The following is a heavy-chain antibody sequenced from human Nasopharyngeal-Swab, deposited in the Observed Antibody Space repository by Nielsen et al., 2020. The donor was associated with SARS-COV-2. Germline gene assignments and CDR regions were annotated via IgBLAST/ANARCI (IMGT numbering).Heavy chain of an antibody. D-gene: IGHD3-3*01. CDR3: ARERAYYDFWSGYYYWFDP. CDR1: GFTFSSYG. Sequence: GGSLRLSCAASGFTFSSYGMHWVRQAPGKGLEWVAVIWYDGSNKYYADSVKGRFTISRDNSKNTLYLQMNSLRAEETAVYYCARERAYYDFWSGYYYWFDPWGQGTLVTVSS. V-gene: IGHV3-33*01. J-gene: IGHJ5*02. CDR2: IWYDGSNK.